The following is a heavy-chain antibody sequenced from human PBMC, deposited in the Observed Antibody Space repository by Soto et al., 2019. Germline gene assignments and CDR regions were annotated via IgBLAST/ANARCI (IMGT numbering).Heavy chain of an antibody. D-gene: IGHD3-3*01. CDR1: GFTFSSYG. V-gene: IGHV3-30*18. CDR3: AKDNDYDFWSPPGY. J-gene: IGHJ4*02. CDR2: ISYDGSNK. Sequence: GGSLRLSCAASGFTFSSYGMHWVRQAPGKGLEWVAVISYDGSNKYYADSVKGRFTISRDNSNNTLYLQMNRPRAEDTAVYYCAKDNDYDFWSPPGYWGQGTLVTVSS.